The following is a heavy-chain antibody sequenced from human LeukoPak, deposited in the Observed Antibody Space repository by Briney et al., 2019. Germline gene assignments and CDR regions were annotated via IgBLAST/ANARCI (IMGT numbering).Heavy chain of an antibody. CDR3: AGSYYYESSGYYGTFDY. CDR2: IYYSGST. Sequence: SETLSLTCTVSGGSITSYYWSWIRQPPGKGLEWIGYIYYSGSTNYNPSLKSRVTISVDTSKNQFSLKLSSVTAADTAVYYCAGSYYYESSGYYGTFDYRGQGTLVTVSS. CDR1: GGSITSYY. D-gene: IGHD3-22*01. V-gene: IGHV4-59*01. J-gene: IGHJ4*02.